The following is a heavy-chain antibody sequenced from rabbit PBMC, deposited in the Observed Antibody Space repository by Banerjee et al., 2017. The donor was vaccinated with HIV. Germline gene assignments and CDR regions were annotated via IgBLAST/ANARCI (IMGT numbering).Heavy chain of an antibody. V-gene: IGHV1S47*01. CDR1: GFDFISYG. J-gene: IGHJ4*01. CDR3: ARGLYDDFSNYFNL. CDR2: IYPDLGRT. Sequence: QEQLVESGGGLVQPEGSLTLTCKASGFDFISYGISWVRQAPGKGLEWIAVIYPDLGRTDYASWVNGRFTISLDNAQNTVFLQMTSLTAADTATYFCARGLYDDFSNYFNLWGQGTLVTVS. D-gene: IGHD2-1*01.